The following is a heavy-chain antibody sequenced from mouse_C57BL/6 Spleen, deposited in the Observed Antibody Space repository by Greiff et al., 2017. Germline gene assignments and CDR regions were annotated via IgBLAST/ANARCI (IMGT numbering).Heavy chain of an antibody. V-gene: IGHV1-18*01. CDR3: AKKYYGSSYDYFDV. J-gene: IGHJ1*03. Sequence: VQLQQSGPELVKPGASVKIPCKASGYTFTDYNMDWVKQSHGKSLEWIGDINPNNGGTSYNQKFKGKATLTVDKSSSTAYMELRSLTSEDTAVYYCAKKYYGSSYDYFDVWGTGTTVTVSS. D-gene: IGHD1-1*01. CDR2: INPNNGGT. CDR1: GYTFTDYN.